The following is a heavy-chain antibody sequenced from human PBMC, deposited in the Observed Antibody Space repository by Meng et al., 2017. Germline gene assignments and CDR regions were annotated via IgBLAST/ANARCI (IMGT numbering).Heavy chain of an antibody. D-gene: IGHD3-10*01. CDR2: INPNSGGT. CDR1: RYTFTGYY. CDR3: ASELNTYGSGSYAY. J-gene: IGHJ4*02. V-gene: IGHV1-2*06. Sequence: QAQLVAAGAAVKKPGASVKVPCKASRYTFTGYYMHWVRQAPGQGLEWMGRINPNSGGTNYAQKFQGRVTMTRDTSISTAYMELSRLRSDDTAVYYCASELNTYGSGSYAYWGQGTLVTVSS.